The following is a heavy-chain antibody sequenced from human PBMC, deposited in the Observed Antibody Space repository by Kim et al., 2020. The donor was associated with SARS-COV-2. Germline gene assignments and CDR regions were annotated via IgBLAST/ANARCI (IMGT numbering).Heavy chain of an antibody. J-gene: IGHJ4*02. V-gene: IGHV3-23*01. D-gene: IGHD3-22*01. CDR3: AKAFPDYYDVAGFDY. Sequence: DSVKGRFTISRDNSKNTLYLQMNSLRAEDTAVYYCAKAFPDYYDVAGFDYWGQGTLVTVSS.